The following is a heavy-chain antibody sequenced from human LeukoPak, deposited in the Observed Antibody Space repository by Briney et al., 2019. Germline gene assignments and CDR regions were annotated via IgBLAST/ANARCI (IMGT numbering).Heavy chain of an antibody. D-gene: IGHD1-26*01. Sequence: SETLSLTCTVSGGSISSSSYYWGWIRQPPGKGLEWIGSIYYSGSTYYNPSLKSRVTISVDTSKNQFSLMLTSVTAADTAMYYCARDWTVGAAFDIWGQGTMVSVSS. CDR3: ARDWTVGAAFDI. J-gene: IGHJ3*02. CDR1: GGSISSSSYY. V-gene: IGHV4-39*07. CDR2: IYYSGST.